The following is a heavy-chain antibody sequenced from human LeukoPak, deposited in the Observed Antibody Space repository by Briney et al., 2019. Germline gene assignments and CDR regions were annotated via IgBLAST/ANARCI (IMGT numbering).Heavy chain of an antibody. CDR3: AKDPRYYYDSSGYYTPHYFDY. D-gene: IGHD3-22*01. V-gene: IGHV3-30*02. J-gene: IGHJ4*02. Sequence: PGGSLRLSCAASGFTFSSYGMHWVRQAPGKGLEWVAFIRYGGSNKYYADSVKGRFTISRDNSKNTLYLQMNSLRAEDTAVYYCAKDPRYYYDSSGYYTPHYFDYWGQGTLVTVSS. CDR2: IRYGGSNK. CDR1: GFTFSSYG.